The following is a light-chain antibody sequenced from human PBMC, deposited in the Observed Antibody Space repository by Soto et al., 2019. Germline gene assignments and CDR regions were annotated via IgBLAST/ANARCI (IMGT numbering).Light chain of an antibody. Sequence: QSVLTQPPSASGTPGQRVIISCSGRSSNIGSNYVYWFQHLPGTAPQLLIYANDQRPSGVPDRFSGPKSGTSASLAISGLRAEDEADYYCAAWDDSLGGSWVFGGGTKLTVL. CDR1: SSNIGSNY. J-gene: IGLJ3*02. V-gene: IGLV1-47*02. CDR3: AAWDDSLGGSWV. CDR2: AND.